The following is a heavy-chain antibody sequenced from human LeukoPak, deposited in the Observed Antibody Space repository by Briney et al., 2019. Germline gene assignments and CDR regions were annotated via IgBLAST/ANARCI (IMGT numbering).Heavy chain of an antibody. D-gene: IGHD6-19*01. V-gene: IGHV4-34*01. CDR3: ARDGHSSGRYYFDY. CDR2: INHSGST. CDR1: GGSFSGYY. J-gene: IGHJ4*02. Sequence: PSETLSLTCAVYGGSFSGYYWSWIRQPPGKGLEWIGEINHSGSTNYNPSLKSRFTISVDTSKNQFSLKLSSVTAADTAVYYCARDGHSSGRYYFDYWGQGTLVTVSS.